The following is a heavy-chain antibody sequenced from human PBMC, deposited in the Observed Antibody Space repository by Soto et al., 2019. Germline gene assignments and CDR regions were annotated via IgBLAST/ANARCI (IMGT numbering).Heavy chain of an antibody. D-gene: IGHD6-6*01. Sequence: EQLLESGGGLLEPGGSLTLSCAASGFTFNHYGMAWVRQAPGKGLAWVSVISGSGGTTYYADSVKGRFTISRDNSKSPVYLQMNSLRVEDTALYSCAKVIVLGASTIEFWCPGTLVPVSS. CDR2: ISGSGGTT. V-gene: IGHV3-23*01. J-gene: IGHJ4*02. CDR1: GFTFNHYG. CDR3: AKVIVLGASTIEF.